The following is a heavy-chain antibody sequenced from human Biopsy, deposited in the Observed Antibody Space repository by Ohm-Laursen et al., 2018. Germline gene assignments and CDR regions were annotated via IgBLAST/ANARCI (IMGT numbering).Heavy chain of an antibody. CDR2: VYSSGST. J-gene: IGHJ6*02. D-gene: IGHD5-18*01. V-gene: IGHV4-59*08. CDR1: SGSISGYY. CDR3: ARGIAVVRSLDV. Sequence: SETLSLTCTVSSGSISGYYWTWIRQAPGKGLEFIGYVYSSGSTNYNPSLKSRATISLDTSSNQVSLRLSSVTAADTAVYYCARGIAVVRSLDVWGQGTTVAVSS.